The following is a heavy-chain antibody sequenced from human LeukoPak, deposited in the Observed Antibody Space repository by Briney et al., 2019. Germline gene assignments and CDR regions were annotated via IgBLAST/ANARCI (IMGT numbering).Heavy chain of an antibody. CDR3: ARVGFFFEGIDYYYYYMDV. CDR2: ISAYNGNT. V-gene: IGHV1-18*01. J-gene: IGHJ6*03. D-gene: IGHD3-3*01. CDR1: GYTFTSYG. Sequence: RASVKVSCKASGYTFTSYGISWVRQAPGQGLEWMGWISAYNGNTNYAQKLQGRVTMTTDTSTSTAYVELRSLRSDDTAVYYCARVGFFFEGIDYYYYYMDVWGKGTTVTVSS.